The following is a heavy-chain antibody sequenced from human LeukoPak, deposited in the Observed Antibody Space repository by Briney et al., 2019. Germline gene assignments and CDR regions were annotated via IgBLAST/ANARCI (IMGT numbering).Heavy chain of an antibody. CDR2: MNPNSGNT. CDR3: ARGPYSSSYFDY. CDR1: GYTFSSYD. J-gene: IGHJ4*02. V-gene: IGHV1-8*01. D-gene: IGHD6-13*01. Sequence: GASVKVSCKASGYTFSSYDINWVRQATGQGLEWMGWMNPNSGNTGYTQEFQGRVTMTRDTSISTAYMELSNLRSEDTAIYYCARGPYSSSYFDYWGQGTLVTVSS.